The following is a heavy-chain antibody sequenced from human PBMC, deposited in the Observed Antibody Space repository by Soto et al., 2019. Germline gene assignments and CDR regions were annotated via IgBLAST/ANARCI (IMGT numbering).Heavy chain of an antibody. D-gene: IGHD1-1*01. V-gene: IGHV4-34*01. J-gene: IGHJ6*02. CDR2: INHSGST. CDR3: ARTRNLDV. Sequence: QVQLQQWDAGLLKPSETLSLTCAVYGGSLSGYYGNWIRQSPGKGLEWIGEINHSGSTNYNPSLKSRVTISIDTSKNQFSLKLSSVTAADTAVYYCARTRNLDVWGQGTTVIVSS. CDR1: GGSLSGYY.